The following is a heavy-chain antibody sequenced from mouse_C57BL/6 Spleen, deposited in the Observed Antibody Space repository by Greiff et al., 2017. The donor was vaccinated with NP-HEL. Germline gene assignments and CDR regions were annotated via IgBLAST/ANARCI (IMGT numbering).Heavy chain of an antibody. CDR1: GYTFTSYW. V-gene: IGHV1-64*01. J-gene: IGHJ1*03. CDR2: IHPNSGST. D-gene: IGHD1-1*01. CDR3: ARTITTVVATSSGYFDV. Sequence: QVQLQQPGAELVKPGASVKLSCKASGYTFTSYWMHWVKQRPGQGLEWIGMIHPNSGSTNYNEKFKSKATLTVDKSSSTAYMQLSSLTSEDSAVYYCARTITTVVATSSGYFDVWGTGTTVTVAS.